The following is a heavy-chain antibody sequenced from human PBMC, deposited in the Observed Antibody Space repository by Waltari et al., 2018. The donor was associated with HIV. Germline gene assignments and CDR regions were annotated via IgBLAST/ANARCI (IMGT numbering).Heavy chain of an antibody. J-gene: IGHJ4*02. V-gene: IGHV4-39*01. CDR3: ARFPIVGATPVDY. CDR2: IYYSGST. Sequence: QLQLQESGPGLVKPSETLSLTCTVSGGSISSSSYYWGLIRQPPGKGLEWIGSIYYSGSTYYNPSLKSRVTISVDTSKNQFSLKLSSVTAADTAVYYCARFPIVGATPVDYWGQGTLVTVSS. D-gene: IGHD1-26*01. CDR1: GGSISSSSYY.